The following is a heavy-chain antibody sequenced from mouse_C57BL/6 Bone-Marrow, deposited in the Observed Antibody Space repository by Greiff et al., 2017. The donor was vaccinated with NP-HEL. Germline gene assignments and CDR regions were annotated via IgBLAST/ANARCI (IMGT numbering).Heavy chain of an antibody. CDR3: GKEGSYYYYDGYYYAMDY. CDR2: IWGDGST. Sequence: QVQLQQSGPGLVAPSQSLSITCTVSGFSLTSYGVSWVRQPPGKGLEWLGVIWGDGSTNYHSALISRLSISKDNSKSQVFLKLNSLQTDDTATYYCGKEGSYYYYDGYYYAMDYWGQGTSVTVSS. J-gene: IGHJ4*01. D-gene: IGHD2-12*01. V-gene: IGHV2-3*01. CDR1: GFSLTSYG.